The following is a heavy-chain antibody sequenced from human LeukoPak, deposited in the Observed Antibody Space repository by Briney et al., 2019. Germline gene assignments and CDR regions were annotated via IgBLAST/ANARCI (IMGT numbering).Heavy chain of an antibody. CDR2: INPNSGGT. D-gene: IGHD5-18*01. J-gene: IGHJ4*02. Sequence: ASVKVSCKASGYTFTGYYMHWVRQAPGQGLEWMGWINPNSGGTNYAQKFQGRVTMTEDTSTDTAYMELSSLRSEDTAVYYCATGPDTASPFDYWGQGTLVTVSS. CDR3: ATGPDTASPFDY. CDR1: GYTFTGYY. V-gene: IGHV1-2*02.